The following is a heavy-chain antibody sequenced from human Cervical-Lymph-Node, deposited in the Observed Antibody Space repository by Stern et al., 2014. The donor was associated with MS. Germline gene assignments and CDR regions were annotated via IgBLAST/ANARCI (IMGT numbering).Heavy chain of an antibody. J-gene: IGHJ4*02. CDR3: ARVAGTLVVGAALDY. V-gene: IGHV1-46*01. CDR2: INPSGGST. D-gene: IGHD1-26*01. Sequence: QVQLVQSGAEVKKPGASVKVSCKASGYTFTSYYMHWVRQAPGQGLEWMGIINPSGGSTSYAQKFQGRVTMNRDTSTSTVYMELSSLRSEDTAVYYCARVAGTLVVGAALDYWGQGTLVTVSS. CDR1: GYTFTSYY.